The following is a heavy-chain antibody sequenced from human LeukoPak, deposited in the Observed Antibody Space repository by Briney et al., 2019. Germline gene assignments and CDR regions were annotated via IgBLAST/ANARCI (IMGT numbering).Heavy chain of an antibody. V-gene: IGHV1-2*02. CDR3: ARARIAVAGRGFSY. J-gene: IGHJ4*02. Sequence: GASVKVSCKASGDTFTGYYMHWVRQAPGQGLEWMGWINPNSGGTNYAQKFQGRVTMTRDTSISTAYMELSRLRSDDTAVYYCARARIAVAGRGFSYWGQGTLVTVSS. D-gene: IGHD6-19*01. CDR2: INPNSGGT. CDR1: GDTFTGYY.